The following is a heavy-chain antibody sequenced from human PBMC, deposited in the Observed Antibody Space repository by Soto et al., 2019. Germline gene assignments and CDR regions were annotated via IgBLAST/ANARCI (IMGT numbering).Heavy chain of an antibody. Sequence: QVQLVQSGAEVKKPGASVKVSCKASGYTFTSYGISWVRQAPGQGLEWMGLISAYNGNTNYAQKVQGRVTMTTDTSTSKSDMERRSLRSDDTSVYYCARYRPTINSFMFDPLGQGTLVT. D-gene: IGHD1-1*01. CDR3: ARYRPTINSFMFDP. CDR2: ISAYNGNT. CDR1: GYTFTSYG. V-gene: IGHV1-18*01. J-gene: IGHJ5*02.